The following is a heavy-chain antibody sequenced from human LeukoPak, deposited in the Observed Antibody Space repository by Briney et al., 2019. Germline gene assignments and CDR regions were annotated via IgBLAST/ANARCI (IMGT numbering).Heavy chain of an antibody. V-gene: IGHV4-59*01. CDR3: ARGRVSSSSWSSTYYYYFYMDV. CDR2: VFYSGST. CDR1: GGSNSGYY. Sequence: PSETLSLTCSVSGGSNSGYYWSWIRQPPGKGLEWIGFVFYSGSTYYKSSLKSRVTISVDTSKNHFSLELSSVTAADTAVYFCARGRVSSSSWSSTYYYYFYMDVWGKGTTVTVSS. D-gene: IGHD6-13*01. J-gene: IGHJ6*03.